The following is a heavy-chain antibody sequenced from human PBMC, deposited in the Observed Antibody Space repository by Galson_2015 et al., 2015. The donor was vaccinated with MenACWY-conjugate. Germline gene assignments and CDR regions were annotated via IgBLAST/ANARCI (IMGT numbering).Heavy chain of an antibody. Sequence: SLRLSCAASGFTFSSYAMSWVRQAPGKGLEWVSAISGSGGSTYYADSVKGRFTISRDNSKNTLYLQMNSLRAEDTAVYYCAKRPPKYFYDSSGYYLFDYWGQGTLVTVSS. CDR1: GFTFSSYA. V-gene: IGHV3-23*01. CDR2: ISGSGGST. J-gene: IGHJ4*02. D-gene: IGHD3-22*01. CDR3: AKRPPKYFYDSSGYYLFDY.